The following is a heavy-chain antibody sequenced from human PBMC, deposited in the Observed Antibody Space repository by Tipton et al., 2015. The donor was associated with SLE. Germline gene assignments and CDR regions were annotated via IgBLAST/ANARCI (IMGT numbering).Heavy chain of an antibody. Sequence: TLSLTCAVYDGSFSGYCWSWIRQPPGKGLEWIGEINHSGTTNYDPSLKSRVTISVDTSKNQFSLKLSSVTAADTAVYYCARDPFRGLAVAASAYWGQGTLVTVS. CDR3: ARDPFRGLAVAASAY. J-gene: IGHJ4*02. D-gene: IGHD6-19*01. CDR1: DGSFSGYC. V-gene: IGHV4-34*01. CDR2: INHSGTT.